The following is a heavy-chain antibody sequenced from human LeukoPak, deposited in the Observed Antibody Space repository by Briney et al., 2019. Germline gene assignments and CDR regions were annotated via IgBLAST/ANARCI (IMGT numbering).Heavy chain of an antibody. CDR3: ARGHYDVLAASYKWTPDY. D-gene: IGHD3-9*01. CDR1: GFTFNTFN. V-gene: IGHV3-21*01. CDR2: ITSGGDYI. J-gene: IGHJ4*02. Sequence: GGSLRLSCAASGFTFNTFNMNWVRQAPGKGLEWVSSITSGGDYIYYADSVKGRFTTSRDNAKNSLSLQLNSLRVEDTAVYYCARGHYDVLAASYKWTPDYWGQGTLVTASS.